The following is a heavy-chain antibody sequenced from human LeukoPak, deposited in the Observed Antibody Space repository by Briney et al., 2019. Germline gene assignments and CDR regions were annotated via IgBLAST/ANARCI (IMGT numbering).Heavy chain of an antibody. CDR3: AKLLGDVTTFDY. J-gene: IGHJ4*02. Sequence: GGSLRLSCAGSGFTFSRSWMTWARQAAGKGLEWVASINQDGSVEHYMDSVKGRFTISRDNAENSLYLQMNSLRAEDTAVYYCAKLLGDVTTFDYWGQGTLVTVSS. CDR2: INQDGSVE. V-gene: IGHV3-7*01. CDR1: GFTFSRSW. D-gene: IGHD4-11*01.